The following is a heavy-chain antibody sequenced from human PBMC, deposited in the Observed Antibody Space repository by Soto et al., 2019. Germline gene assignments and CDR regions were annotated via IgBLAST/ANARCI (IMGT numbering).Heavy chain of an antibody. CDR3: ARSNYYDSSAPSYFDY. CDR2: IIPIFGTA. J-gene: IGHJ4*02. D-gene: IGHD3-22*01. V-gene: IGHV1-69*13. CDR1: GGTFSSYA. Sequence: GASVKVSCKASGGTFSSYAISWVRQAPGQGLEWMGGIIPIFGTANYAQKFQGRVTITADESTSTAYMELSSLRSEDTAVYYCARSNYYDSSAPSYFDYWGQGTLVTVSS.